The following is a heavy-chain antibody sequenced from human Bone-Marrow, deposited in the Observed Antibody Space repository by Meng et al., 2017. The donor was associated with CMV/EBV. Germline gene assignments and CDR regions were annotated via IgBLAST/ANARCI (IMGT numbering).Heavy chain of an antibody. D-gene: IGHD3-10*01. J-gene: IGHJ4*02. CDR3: ARGRVYYYGSGTYYPLDY. V-gene: IGHV4-34*01. Sequence: SETLSLTCAVYGGSFSGYYWSWIRQPPGKGLEWIGEINHSGSTNYNPSLKSRVTISVDTSKNQFSLKLSSVTAADTAVYYCARGRVYYYGSGTYYPLDYWGQGTLVTFSS. CDR1: GGSFSGYY. CDR2: INHSGST.